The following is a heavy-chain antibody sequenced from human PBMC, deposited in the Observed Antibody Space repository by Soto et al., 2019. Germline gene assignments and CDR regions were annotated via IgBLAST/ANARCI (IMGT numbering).Heavy chain of an antibody. CDR1: GFTFRIYA. Sequence: PGGSLRLSCAPSGFTFRIYAMNWVRQAPGKGLEWVSSISISGTYLHYADSVEGRFTISRDDAKNSVYLQMNSLRPDDTAVYYCAREGNYHEFWGQGTLVTV. CDR3: AREGNYHEF. J-gene: IGHJ4*02. D-gene: IGHD3-10*01. V-gene: IGHV3-21*01. CDR2: ISISGTYL.